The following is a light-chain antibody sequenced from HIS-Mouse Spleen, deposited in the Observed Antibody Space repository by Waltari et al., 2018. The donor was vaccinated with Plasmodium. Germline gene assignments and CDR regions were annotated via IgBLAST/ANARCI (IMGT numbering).Light chain of an antibody. J-gene: IGLJ2*01. CDR1: SSDVGGYNY. CDR2: EVS. Sequence: QSALTQPPSASGSPGQSVTISCTGTSSDVGGYNYVSWYQQHPGKAPKLMIYEVSKRPSGVPGRLPASKSGNTASLTVSGLQAEDEADYYGSSYAGSNNLVFGGGTKLTVL. V-gene: IGLV2-8*01. CDR3: SSYAGSNNLV.